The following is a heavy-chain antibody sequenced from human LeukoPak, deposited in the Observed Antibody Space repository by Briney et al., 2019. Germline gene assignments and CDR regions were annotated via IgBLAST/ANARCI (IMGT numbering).Heavy chain of an antibody. D-gene: IGHD5-18*01. V-gene: IGHV7-4-1*02. CDR2: INTNTGNP. CDR3: ARVIQYSYGYSDAFDI. CDR1: GYTFTGYY. J-gene: IGHJ3*02. Sequence: ASVKVSCKASGYTFTGYYMHWVRQAPGQGLEWMGWINTNTGNPTYAQGFTGRFVFSLDTSVSTAYLQISSLKAEDTAVYYCARVIQYSYGYSDAFDIWGQGTMVTVSS.